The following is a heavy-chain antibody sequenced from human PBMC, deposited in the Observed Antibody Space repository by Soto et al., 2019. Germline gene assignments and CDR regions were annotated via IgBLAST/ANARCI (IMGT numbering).Heavy chain of an antibody. CDR2: MWYDGSNQ. CDR3: ARDLGAFNYGSAYFDY. J-gene: IGHJ4*02. V-gene: IGHV3-33*01. D-gene: IGHD3-10*01. Sequence: GGSLRLSCAPSGFTFSTYGMHWVRQAPGKGLEWVAVMWYDGSNQYYADSVKGRFTISRDNSKNMLYLQMNSLRAEDTAVYYCARDLGAFNYGSAYFDYWGQGXPVTVSS. CDR1: GFTFSTYG.